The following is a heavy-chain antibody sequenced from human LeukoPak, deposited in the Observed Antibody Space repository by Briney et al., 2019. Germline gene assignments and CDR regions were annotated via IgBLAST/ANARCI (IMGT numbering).Heavy chain of an antibody. CDR3: ARVSMVRGAPDYYFDY. CDR1: GGSISSGGYY. Sequence: SETLSLTCAVSGGSISSGGYYWSWIRQPAGKGLEWIGRIYTSGSTNYNPSLKSRVTMSVDTSKNQFSLKLSSVTAADTAVYYCARVSMVRGAPDYYFDYWGQGTLVTVSS. D-gene: IGHD3-10*01. J-gene: IGHJ4*02. CDR2: IYTSGST. V-gene: IGHV4-61*02.